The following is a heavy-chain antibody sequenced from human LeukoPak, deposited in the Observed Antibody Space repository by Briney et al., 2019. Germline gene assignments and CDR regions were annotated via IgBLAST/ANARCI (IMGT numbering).Heavy chain of an antibody. Sequence: SETLSLTCTVSGGSISSGGYYWSWIRQHPGKGLEWIGYIYYSGSTYYNPSLKSRVTISVDTSKNQFSLKLSSVTAADTAVYYCASVKNPDSSSWYTWTPRDYYYYMDVWGKGTTVTVSS. CDR1: GGSISSGGYY. CDR2: IYYSGST. J-gene: IGHJ6*03. D-gene: IGHD6-13*01. V-gene: IGHV4-31*03. CDR3: ASVKNPDSSSWYTWTPRDYYYYMDV.